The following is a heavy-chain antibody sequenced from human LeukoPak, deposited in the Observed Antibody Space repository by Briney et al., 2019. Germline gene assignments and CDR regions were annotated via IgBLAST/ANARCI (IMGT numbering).Heavy chain of an antibody. V-gene: IGHV3-21*01. J-gene: IGHJ4*02. CDR1: GFTFSRYS. CDR3: ARERLNYYGSGSYPPDDY. CDR2: ISSSSSYI. D-gene: IGHD3-10*01. Sequence: GGSLRLSCAASGFTFSRYSMNWVRQAPGKGLEWVSSISSSSSYIYYADSVKGRFTISRDNAKNSLYLQMNSLRAEDTAVYYCARERLNYYGSGSYPPDDYWGQGTLVTVSS.